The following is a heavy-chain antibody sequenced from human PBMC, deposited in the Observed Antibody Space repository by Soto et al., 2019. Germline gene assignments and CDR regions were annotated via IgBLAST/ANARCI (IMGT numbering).Heavy chain of an antibody. CDR1: GFTFSSYT. D-gene: IGHD3-22*01. V-gene: IGHV3-21*01. CDR2: ISSGSSLL. Sequence: PGGSLRLSCAASGFTFSSYTMHWVRQAPGKGLEWVSSISSGSSLLYYADSVRGRFTISRDNAKNSLYLQMNSLRAEDTAVYYCARVPDSSAYYYYFDSWGQGTLVTVSS. CDR3: ARVPDSSAYYYYFDS. J-gene: IGHJ4*02.